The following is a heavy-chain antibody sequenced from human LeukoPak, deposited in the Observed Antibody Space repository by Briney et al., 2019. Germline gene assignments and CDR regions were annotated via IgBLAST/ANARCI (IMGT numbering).Heavy chain of an antibody. D-gene: IGHD2-15*01. CDR1: GGSISSSSYY. CDR2: IYYSGST. Sequence: SETLSLTCTVSGGSISSSSYYWGWIRQPPGKGLEWIGSIYYSGSTYYNPSLKSRVTISVDTSKNQFSLKLSSVTAADTAVYYCASEWVVGRDFQHWGQGTLVTVSS. V-gene: IGHV4-39*07. CDR3: ASEWVVGRDFQH. J-gene: IGHJ1*01.